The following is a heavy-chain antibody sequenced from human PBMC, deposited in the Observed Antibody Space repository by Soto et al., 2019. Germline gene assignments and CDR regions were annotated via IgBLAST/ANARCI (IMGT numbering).Heavy chain of an antibody. CDR1: GFTLSSYA. CDR3: ARHIRDGYNSVYFDY. V-gene: IGHV3-48*02. CDR2: IDTRSSTI. D-gene: IGHD5-12*01. J-gene: IGHJ4*02. Sequence: GGSLRLSCAASGFTLSSYAMSWVRQAPGKGLEGVSDIDTRSSTINYADSVKGRFTISRDNAKNSLYLQMNSLRNEDTAVYYCARHIRDGYNSVYFDYWGQGTLVTVSS.